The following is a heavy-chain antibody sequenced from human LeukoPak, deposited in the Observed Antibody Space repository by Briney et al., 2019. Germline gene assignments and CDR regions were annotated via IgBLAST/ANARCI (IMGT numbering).Heavy chain of an antibody. V-gene: IGHV5-51*01. D-gene: IGHD2-15*01. CDR3: ARLGWIAATLVGNWFDP. CDR2: IYPGDSDT. CDR1: GYSFTSYW. J-gene: IGHJ5*02. Sequence: PGESLKISCKGSGYSFTSYWIGWVRQMPGKGLEWMGIIYPGDSDTRYSPSFQGQVTISADKSISTAYLQWSSLKASDTAMYYCARLGWIAATLVGNWFDPWGQGTLVTVSS.